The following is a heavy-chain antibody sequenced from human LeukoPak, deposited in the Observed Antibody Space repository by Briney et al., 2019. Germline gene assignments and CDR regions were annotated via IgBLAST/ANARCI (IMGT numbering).Heavy chain of an antibody. V-gene: IGHV3-30-3*01. CDR3: AGWSRPLDY. J-gene: IGHJ4*02. CDR2: ISYDGSNK. CDR1: GFTFSSYA. Sequence: PGGSLRLSCAASGFTFSSYAIHWVRQAPGKGLEWVAVISYDGSNKYYADSVKGRFTISRDNSKNTLYLQMNSLRAEDTAVYYXAGWSRPLDYWGQGTLVTVSS. D-gene: IGHD6-19*01.